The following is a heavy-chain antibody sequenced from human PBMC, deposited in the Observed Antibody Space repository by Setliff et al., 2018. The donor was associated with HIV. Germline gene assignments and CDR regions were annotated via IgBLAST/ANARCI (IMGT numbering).Heavy chain of an antibody. CDR1: GFTFSNNW. D-gene: IGHD6-19*01. CDR2: INPDGNEK. J-gene: IGHJ4*01. CDR3: TKRTGNGWSHTDY. Sequence: GSLRLSCEASGFTFSNNWVSWVRQAPGKGLEWVATINPDGNEKHYADSVKGRFTISRDNSKNTMYLQMNSLRVEDTAVYYCTKRTGNGWSHTDYWGHGTLVTVSS. V-gene: IGHV3-7*03.